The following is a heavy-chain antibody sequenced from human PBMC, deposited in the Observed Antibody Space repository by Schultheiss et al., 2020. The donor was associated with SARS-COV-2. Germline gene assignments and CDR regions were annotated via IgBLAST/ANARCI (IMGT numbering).Heavy chain of an antibody. Sequence: SETLSLTCAVSGGSISSSNWWSWVRQPPGKGLEWIGEIYHSGSTNYNPSLKSRVTISVDTSKNQFSLKLSSVTAADTAVYYCASRGYSWSLVPYGMDVWGQGTTVTVSS. D-gene: IGHD5-18*01. CDR2: IYHSGST. V-gene: IGHV4-4*02. CDR1: GGSISSSNW. J-gene: IGHJ6*02. CDR3: ASRGYSWSLVPYGMDV.